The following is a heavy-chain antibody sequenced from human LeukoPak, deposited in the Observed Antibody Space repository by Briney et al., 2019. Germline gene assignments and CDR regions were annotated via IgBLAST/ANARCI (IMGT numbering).Heavy chain of an antibody. CDR1: GYSISSGYY. CDR3: ARASDYGTYDY. J-gene: IGHJ4*02. D-gene: IGHD4-17*01. CDR2: IYQSGST. V-gene: IGHV4-38-2*02. Sequence: SETLSLTCSVSGYSISSGYYWGWIRQPPGQGLEWIGSIYQSGSTYYNPSLKSRVTISVDTSKNQFSLKLSSVTAADTAVYYCARASDYGTYDYWGQGTLVTVSS.